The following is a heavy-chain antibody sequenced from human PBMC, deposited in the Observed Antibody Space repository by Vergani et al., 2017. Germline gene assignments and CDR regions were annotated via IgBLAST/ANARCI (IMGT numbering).Heavy chain of an antibody. Sequence: VQLVESGGGLVKPGGSLRLSCAASGFTFSSYGMHWVRQAPGKGLEWVAFIRYDGSNKYYADSVKGRFTISRDNSKNTLYLQMNSLRAEDTAVYYCARDGDYYGSGSLDYWGQGTLVTVSS. J-gene: IGHJ4*02. CDR2: IRYDGSNK. D-gene: IGHD3-10*01. V-gene: IGHV3-30*02. CDR1: GFTFSSYG. CDR3: ARDGDYYGSGSLDY.